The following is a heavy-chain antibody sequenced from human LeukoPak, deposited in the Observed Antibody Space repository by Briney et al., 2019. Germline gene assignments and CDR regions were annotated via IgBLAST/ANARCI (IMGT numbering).Heavy chain of an antibody. J-gene: IGHJ6*02. CDR2: INPNSGGT. V-gene: IGHV1-2*04. CDR1: GYTFTGYY. Sequence: GASVRVSCKASGYTFTGYYMHWVRQAPGQGLEWMGWINPNSGGTNYAQKFQGWVTMTRDTSISTAYMELSRLRSDDTAVYYCARERRYRYYGMDVWGQGTTVTVSS. CDR3: ARERRYRYYGMDV. D-gene: IGHD1-14*01.